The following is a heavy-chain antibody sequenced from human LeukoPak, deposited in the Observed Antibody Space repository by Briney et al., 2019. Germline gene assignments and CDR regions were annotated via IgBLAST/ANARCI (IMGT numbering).Heavy chain of an antibody. J-gene: IGHJ4*02. CDR2: ISAGGST. CDR1: GFTYTDYS. V-gene: IGHV3-23*01. D-gene: IGHD3-22*01. CDR3: AKRGQYYYDSSGYYYQD. Sequence: QPGGSLRLSCSASGFTYTDYSMSWVRQVPGKGLEWVSAISAGGSTYYADSVKGRFTISRDNSKNTLYLQMNSLRAEDTGVYYCAKRGQYYYDSSGYYYQDWGQGTLVTVS.